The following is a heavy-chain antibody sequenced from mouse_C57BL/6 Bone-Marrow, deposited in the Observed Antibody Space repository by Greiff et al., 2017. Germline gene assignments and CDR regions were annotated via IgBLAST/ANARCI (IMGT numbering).Heavy chain of an antibody. CDR1: GFSLSTFGMG. V-gene: IGHV8-8*01. CDR2: IWWDDDT. CDR3: ARIAGGRATVVATGYFDY. Sequence: QVTLKESGPGILQPSQTLSLTCSFSGFSLSTFGMGVGWIRQPSGKGLEWLAHIWWDDDTYYNPALKSRPTISKDTSKNQVFLKIANVDTADTATYYCARIAGGRATVVATGYFDYWGQGTTLTVSS. D-gene: IGHD1-1*01. J-gene: IGHJ2*01.